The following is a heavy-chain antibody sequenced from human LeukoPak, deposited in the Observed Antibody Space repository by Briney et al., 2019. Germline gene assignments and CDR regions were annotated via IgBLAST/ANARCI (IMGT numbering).Heavy chain of an antibody. Sequence: GGSLRLSCAASGFTFSSYSMNWVRQAPGKGLEWVSSISSSSSYIYYADSVKGRFTISRDNAKNSLYLQMNSLRAEDTAVYYCARDLSYYGAFDIWGPGTPVTVSS. CDR3: ARDLSYYGAFDI. V-gene: IGHV3-21*04. CDR1: GFTFSSYS. J-gene: IGHJ3*02. CDR2: ISSSSSYI. D-gene: IGHD3-22*01.